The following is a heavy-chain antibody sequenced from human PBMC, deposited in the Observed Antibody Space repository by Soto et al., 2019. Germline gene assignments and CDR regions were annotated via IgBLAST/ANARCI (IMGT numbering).Heavy chain of an antibody. V-gene: IGHV3-48*02. CDR3: ASTTIVARPDAFDI. D-gene: IGHD6-6*01. CDR2: ITSSSTTI. CDR1: GFTFSYYT. J-gene: IGHJ3*02. Sequence: EVQLVESGGGLVQPGGSLRLSCAASGFTFSYYTMNWVRQAPGKGLEWVSYITSSSTTISYADSVKGRFTISGDNAKNSLHLQMNSLRDEDTAVYYCASTTIVARPDAFDIWGQGTMVTVSS.